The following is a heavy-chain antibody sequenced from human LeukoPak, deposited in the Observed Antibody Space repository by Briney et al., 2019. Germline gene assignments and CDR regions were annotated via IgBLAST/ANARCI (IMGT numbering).Heavy chain of an antibody. J-gene: IGHJ4*02. Sequence: ASVKVSCKASGYSFTSYGISWVRQAPGQRLEWMGWISAYNGNTNYAQKLQGRVTMTTDTSTSTAYMELRSLRSDDTAVYYCARTLNYYDSSGWDYWGQGTLVTVSS. CDR2: ISAYNGNT. V-gene: IGHV1-18*01. D-gene: IGHD3-22*01. CDR3: ARTLNYYDSSGWDY. CDR1: GYSFTSYG.